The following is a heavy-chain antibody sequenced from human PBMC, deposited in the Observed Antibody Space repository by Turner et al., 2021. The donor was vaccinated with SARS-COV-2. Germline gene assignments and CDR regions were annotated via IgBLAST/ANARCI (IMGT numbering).Heavy chain of an antibody. CDR1: GLPFSSYA. Sequence: EVQLLESGGGLVQPGGSLRLSCAASGLPFSSYAMSWVRKAPGKGLEWVSDISGSGGSTYYADSVKCRCTISRDNSKNTLYLQMNSLRAEDTAVYYCANPPGEQWLVLALVFDYWGQGTLVTVSS. CDR3: ANPPGEQWLVLALVFDY. J-gene: IGHJ4*02. CDR2: ISGSGGST. D-gene: IGHD6-19*01. V-gene: IGHV3-23*01.